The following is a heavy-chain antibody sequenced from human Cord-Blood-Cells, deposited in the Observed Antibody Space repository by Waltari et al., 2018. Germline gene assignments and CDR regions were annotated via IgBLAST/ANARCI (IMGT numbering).Heavy chain of an antibody. CDR2: TYYRSKWYN. D-gene: IGHD5-18*01. CDR1: GDSVSSNSAA. J-gene: IGHJ5*02. V-gene: IGHV6-1*01. Sequence: QVQLQQSGPGLVKPSQTLSLTCAISGDSVSSNSAAWNWIRQSPSRGLEWLGRTYYRSKWYNDYAVSVKSRITINPDTSKNQVSLQLNSVTPEDTAVYYCAREDPRGYSYGWSNWFDPWGQGTLVTVSS. CDR3: AREDPRGYSYGWSNWFDP.